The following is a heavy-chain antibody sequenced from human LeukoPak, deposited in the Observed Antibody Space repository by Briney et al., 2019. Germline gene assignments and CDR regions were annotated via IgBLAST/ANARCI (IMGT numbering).Heavy chain of an antibody. CDR1: GFTFSSYG. V-gene: IGHV3-30*19. Sequence: PGRSLRLSCAASGFTFSSYGMHWVRQAPGMGLEWVAVISYDGSNKYYADSVKGRFTISRDNSKNTFYLQMNSLRAEDTAVYYCARDHGGSLSYGVDVWGQGTTVTVSS. J-gene: IGHJ6*02. CDR2: ISYDGSNK. D-gene: IGHD1-26*01. CDR3: ARDHGGSLSYGVDV.